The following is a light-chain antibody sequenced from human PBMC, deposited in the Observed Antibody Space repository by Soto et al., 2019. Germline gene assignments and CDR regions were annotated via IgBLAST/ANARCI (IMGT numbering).Light chain of an antibody. V-gene: IGKV4-1*01. J-gene: IGKJ2*01. CDR2: WAS. Sequence: DIVMTQSPDSLAVSLGERATINCKSSQSVFDSSNNKNYLAWYQQKPGQPPKLLIYWASTREPGVPDRFSGSGAGTDFTLTISSLQAEDVAVYYCQQYDSTPMYTFGQGTKLEIK. CDR3: QQYDSTPMYT. CDR1: QSVFDSSNNKNY.